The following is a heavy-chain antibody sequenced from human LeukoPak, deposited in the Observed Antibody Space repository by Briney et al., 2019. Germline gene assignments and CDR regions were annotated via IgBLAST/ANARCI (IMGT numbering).Heavy chain of an antibody. J-gene: IGHJ4*02. CDR3: ARDTSALFRSFDY. CDR1: GDSVSSNSAT. V-gene: IGHV6-1*01. CDR2: TYYRSKWYN. Sequence: SQTLSLTCALSGDSVSSNSATWNWIRQSPSRGLEWLGRTYYRSKWYNDYAVSVKSRIIINPDTSKNQFSLHLNSVTPEDTAVYYCARDTSALFRSFDYWGQETLVTVSS. D-gene: IGHD2-2*01.